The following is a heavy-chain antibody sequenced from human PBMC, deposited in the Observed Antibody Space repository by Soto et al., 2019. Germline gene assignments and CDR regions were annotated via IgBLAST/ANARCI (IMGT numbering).Heavy chain of an antibody. CDR2: IFPGDSDT. CDR3: ARLIGSSSWFES. CDR1: GYSFTTNW. V-gene: IGHV5-51*01. D-gene: IGHD6-13*01. J-gene: IGHJ5*01. Sequence: GESLKISCKSSGYSFTTNWIAWVRQKPGKGLEWMGSIFPGDSDTRYSPSFHGQVTISADESISTAYLQWGSLKASDSAMYYCARLIGSSSWFESWGQGALVTVSS.